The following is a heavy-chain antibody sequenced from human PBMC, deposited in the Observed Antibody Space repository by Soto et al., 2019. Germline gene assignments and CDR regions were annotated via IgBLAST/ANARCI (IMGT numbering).Heavy chain of an antibody. CDR1: GFTFSSYS. J-gene: IGHJ4*02. CDR3: ARDPRLGVGYCSGGSCYPHY. V-gene: IGHV3-21*01. Sequence: LRLSCAASGFTFSSYSMNWVRQAPGKGLEWVSSISSSSSYIYYADSVKGRFTISRDNAKNSLYLQMNSLRAEDTAVYYCARDPRLGVGYCSGGSCYPHYWGQGTLVTVSS. CDR2: ISSSSSYI. D-gene: IGHD2-15*01.